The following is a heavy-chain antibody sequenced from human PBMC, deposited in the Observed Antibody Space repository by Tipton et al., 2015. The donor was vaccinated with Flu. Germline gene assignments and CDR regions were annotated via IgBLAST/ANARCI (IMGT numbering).Heavy chain of an antibody. CDR2: INHSGST. D-gene: IGHD1-26*01. CDR3: AKSGSYLEYLQH. V-gene: IGHV4-34*01. CDR1: GGSFSGYY. Sequence: TLSLTCAVYGGSFSGYYWSWIRQPPGKGLEWIGEINHSGSTYYSPSLKSRVTISADTSNNQFSLRLSSVTAADTAAYYCAKSGSYLEYLQHWGQGTLVTVSS. J-gene: IGHJ1*01.